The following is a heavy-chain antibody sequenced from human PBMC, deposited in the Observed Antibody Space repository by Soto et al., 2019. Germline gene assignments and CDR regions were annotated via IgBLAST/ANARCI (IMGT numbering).Heavy chain of an antibody. Sequence: PGGSLRLSCAASGFTFGVNCMSWVRQAPGKGLEWVANIKQDGSEKYYVDSVKGRFTISRDNAKNSLSLQMNSLRAEDTAVYYCTRDRIAAPGTEWGQGTLVTRLL. J-gene: IGHJ4*02. CDR1: GFTFGVNC. CDR2: IKQDGSEK. CDR3: TRDRIAAPGTE. V-gene: IGHV3-7*01. D-gene: IGHD6-13*01.